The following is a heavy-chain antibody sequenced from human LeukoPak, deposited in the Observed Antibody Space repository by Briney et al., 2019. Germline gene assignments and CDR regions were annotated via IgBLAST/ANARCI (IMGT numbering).Heavy chain of an antibody. V-gene: IGHV4-4*07. CDR1: GGSISSYY. D-gene: IGHD3-3*01. CDR3: ARDSYYDFWSGYHNYYYYYMDV. Sequence: SGTLSLTCTVSGGSISSYYWSWIRQPAGKGLEWIGRIYTSGSTNYNPSLKSRVTMSVDTSKNQFSLKLSSVTAADTAVYYCARDSYYDFWSGYHNYYYYYMDVWGKGTTVTVSS. CDR2: IYTSGST. J-gene: IGHJ6*03.